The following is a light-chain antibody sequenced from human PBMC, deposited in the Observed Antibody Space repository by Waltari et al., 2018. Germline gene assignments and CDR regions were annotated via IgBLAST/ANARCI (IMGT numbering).Light chain of an antibody. CDR1: QSISVW. CDR3: QQYNSYVWT. V-gene: IGKV1-5*03. Sequence: DIQMTQSPSPLSASDGDKVTVTCRASQSISVWVAWYQQKPGKVPKVLIYKASTLERGVPSRFSGSGSGTEFTLTISSLQPDDFATYYCQQYNSYVWTFGQGTKVEI. CDR2: KAS. J-gene: IGKJ1*01.